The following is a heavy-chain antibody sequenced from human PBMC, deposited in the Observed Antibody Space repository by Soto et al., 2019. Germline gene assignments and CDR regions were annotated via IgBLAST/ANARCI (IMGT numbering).Heavy chain of an antibody. CDR1: GSPFSGSE. D-gene: IGHD3-3*01. J-gene: IGHJ6*02. CDR3: ASVNLRFSYGIDV. V-gene: IGHV3-48*03. CDR2: ISKSSSVI. Sequence: EVQLVESGGGLVQPGGSLRHSWAASGSPFSGSEMHWVGQAQGKGLEWVSYISKSSSVIYYADSVKGRFTISRDNAKNLLYLKMNSLRAEDTAVYFCASVNLRFSYGIDVWGQGTTVTVSS.